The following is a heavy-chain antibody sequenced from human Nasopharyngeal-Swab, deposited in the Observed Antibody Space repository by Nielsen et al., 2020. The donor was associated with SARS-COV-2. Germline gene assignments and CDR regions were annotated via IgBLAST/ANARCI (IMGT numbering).Heavy chain of an antibody. CDR1: ANTFTGSY. CDR3: ARDATGDEYFDY. CDR2: MNPKSGVT. Sequence: ASVKVSCNASANTFTGSYIHWVRQAPGQGLEWMGWMNPKSGVTSYAQKFQGRVTMTWDTSTSTAYMELSRLRSDDTAVYYCARDATGDEYFDYWGQGTLVTVSS. V-gene: IGHV1-2*02. J-gene: IGHJ4*02. D-gene: IGHD7-27*01.